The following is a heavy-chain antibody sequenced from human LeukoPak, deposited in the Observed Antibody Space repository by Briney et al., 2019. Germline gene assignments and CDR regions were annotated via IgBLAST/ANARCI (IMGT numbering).Heavy chain of an antibody. CDR1: GYTFTGYY. V-gene: IGHV1-2*02. D-gene: IGHD3-10*01. CDR2: INPNSGDT. CDR3: ARGSLRYFDY. J-gene: IGHJ4*02. Sequence: ASVKVSCKASGYTFTGYYMHWERQAPGQGLEWMVWINPNSGDTNYAQKFQDRVTMTRDTSISTAFMEVSRLRFDDTALYYCARGSLRYFDYWGQGTLVTVSS.